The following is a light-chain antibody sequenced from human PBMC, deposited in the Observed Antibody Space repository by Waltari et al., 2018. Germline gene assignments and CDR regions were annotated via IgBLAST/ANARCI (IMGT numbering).Light chain of an antibody. J-gene: IGLJ3*02. V-gene: IGLV10-54*04. CDR2: RNN. Sequence: QAGLTQSPSVSKGLGQTATLTCTGNTNNVGNQGAAWLQQHQGHPPKLLSYRNNNRPSGISEKFSASRSGNTASLTITGLQPEDEADYYCSAWDSNLSAWVFGGGTKLTVL. CDR1: TNNVGNQG. CDR3: SAWDSNLSAWV.